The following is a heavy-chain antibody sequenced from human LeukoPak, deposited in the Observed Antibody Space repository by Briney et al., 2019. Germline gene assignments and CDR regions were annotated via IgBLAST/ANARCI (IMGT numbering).Heavy chain of an antibody. CDR1: GFTFSDYY. CDR3: ARRSGFGLDY. V-gene: IGHV3-11*01. D-gene: IGHD6-19*01. J-gene: IGHJ4*02. CDR2: ISTSGITI. Sequence: PGGSLRLSCAASGFTFSDYYMSWIRQAPGKGLEWVSYISTSGITIYYADSVKGRFTISRDNAKNSLHLRMNSLTAEDTAVYYCARRSGFGLDYWGQGTLVTVSS.